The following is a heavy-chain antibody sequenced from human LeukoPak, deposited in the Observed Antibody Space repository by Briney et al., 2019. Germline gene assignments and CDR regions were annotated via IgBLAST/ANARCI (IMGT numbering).Heavy chain of an antibody. J-gene: IGHJ4*02. Sequence: ASVKVSCKASGYTFTSYYMHWVRQAPGQGLEWMGIINPSGGSTSYAQKFQGRVTMTRDTSTSTVYMELSSLRSEDTAVYYCARAPSATTIVGVVTTDYWGRGTLVTVSS. V-gene: IGHV1-46*01. CDR1: GYTFTSYY. CDR3: ARAPSATTIVGVVTTDY. CDR2: INPSGGST. D-gene: IGHD3-3*01.